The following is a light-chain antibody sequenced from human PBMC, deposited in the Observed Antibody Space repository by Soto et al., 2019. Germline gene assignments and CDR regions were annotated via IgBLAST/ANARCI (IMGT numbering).Light chain of an antibody. CDR2: DVS. CDR3: CSYAGSYTYV. V-gene: IGLV2-11*01. CDR1: SSDVGGYNY. J-gene: IGLJ1*01. Sequence: QSALTQPRSVSGSPGQSVTISCTGTSSDVGGYNYVSWYQQHPGKAPKVMICDVSKRPSGVPDRFSGSKSGHTASLTISGLQAEDEADYYCCSYAGSYTYVFGTGTKLTVL.